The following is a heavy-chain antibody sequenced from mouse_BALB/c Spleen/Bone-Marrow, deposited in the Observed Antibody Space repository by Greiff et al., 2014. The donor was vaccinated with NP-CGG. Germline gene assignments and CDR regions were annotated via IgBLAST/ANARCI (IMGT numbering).Heavy chain of an antibody. J-gene: IGHJ4*01. V-gene: IGHV1-80*01. CDR2: IYPGDGDT. CDR1: GYAFSSYW. CDR3: ARGDGKYPFYAMDY. Sequence: VQLQQSGAELVRPGSSVKISCKASGYAFSSYWMNWVKQRPGQGLEWIGQIYPGDGDTNYNGKFKGKATLTADKSSSTAYMQLSSLTSEDSAVYFCARGDGKYPFYAMDYWGQGTSVTVSS. D-gene: IGHD2-1*01.